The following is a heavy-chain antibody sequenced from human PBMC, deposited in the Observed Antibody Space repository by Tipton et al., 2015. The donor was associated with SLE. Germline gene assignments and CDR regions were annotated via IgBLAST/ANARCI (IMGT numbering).Heavy chain of an antibody. CDR2: IYTSGTT. D-gene: IGHD3-16*01. Sequence: PGLVKPSETLSLTCTVSGGSISSNSYYWGWIRQPPGKGLEWIGRIYTSGTTHYNPSLKSRVTISMDTSKNHFSLQLISVTAADTAVYFCARDNWGKSEVRAFDIWGPGTVVTVSS. CDR1: GGSISSNSYY. J-gene: IGHJ3*02. CDR3: ARDNWGKSEVRAFDI. V-gene: IGHV4-39*07.